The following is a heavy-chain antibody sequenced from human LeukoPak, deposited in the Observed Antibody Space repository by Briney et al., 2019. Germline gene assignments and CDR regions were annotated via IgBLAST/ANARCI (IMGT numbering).Heavy chain of an antibody. CDR3: AKDGGGSGWYFFDY. Sequence: QPGRSLRLSCAASGFTFDDYAMHWVRQAPGKGLEWVSLISGDGGSTYHADSVEGRFTISRDNSRKSLYLQMNSLRSEDTALYYCAKDGGGSGWYFFDYWGQGTLVTVSS. CDR2: ISGDGGST. D-gene: IGHD6-19*01. CDR1: GFTFDDYA. V-gene: IGHV3-43*02. J-gene: IGHJ4*02.